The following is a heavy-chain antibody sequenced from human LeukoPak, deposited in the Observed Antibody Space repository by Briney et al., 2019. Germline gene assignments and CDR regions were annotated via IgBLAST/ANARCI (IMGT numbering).Heavy chain of an antibody. CDR3: ARHLPEGYSYGGYYYYYGMDV. CDR1: GYSFTSYW. CDR2: IYPGDSDT. V-gene: IGHV5-51*01. Sequence: HGESLKISCKGSGYSFTSYWIGWVRQMPGKGLEWMGIIYPGDSDTRYSPSFQGQVTISADKSISTAYLQWSSLKASDTAMYYCARHLPEGYSYGGYYYYYGMDVWGQGTTVTVSS. J-gene: IGHJ6*02. D-gene: IGHD5-18*01.